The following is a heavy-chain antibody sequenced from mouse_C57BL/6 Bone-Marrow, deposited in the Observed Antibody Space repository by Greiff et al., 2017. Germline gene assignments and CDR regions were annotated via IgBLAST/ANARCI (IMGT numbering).Heavy chain of an antibody. CDR3: ARHYGYWYVDV. D-gene: IGHD1-1*01. CDR2: IYPGGGYT. CDR1: GYTFTNYW. Sequence: QVQLQQSGAELVRPGTSVKMSCKASGYTFTNYWIGWAKQRPGHGLEWIGDIYPGGGYTNYNEKFKGKATLTADKSSSTAYMQLSSLTSEDSAIYYCARHYGYWYVDVWGTGTTVTVSS. J-gene: IGHJ1*03. V-gene: IGHV1-63*01.